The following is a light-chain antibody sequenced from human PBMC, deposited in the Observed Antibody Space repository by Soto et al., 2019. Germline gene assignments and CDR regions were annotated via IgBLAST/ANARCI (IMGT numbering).Light chain of an antibody. V-gene: IGKV3-20*01. CDR3: QLYGSSPPYT. J-gene: IGKJ2*01. Sequence: EVVLTQSPGTLSLSPGERATLSCRASQSVTNNYFAWYQQKPGQSPRLLIFGSSDRPTGIPDRFSGSGSGTDFTLTISRLEPEDFAVYYCQLYGSSPPYTFGQGTKLEIK. CDR2: GSS. CDR1: QSVTNNY.